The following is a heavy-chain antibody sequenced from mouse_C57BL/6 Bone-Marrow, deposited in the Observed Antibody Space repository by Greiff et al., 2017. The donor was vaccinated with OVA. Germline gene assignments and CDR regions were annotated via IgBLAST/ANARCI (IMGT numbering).Heavy chain of an antibody. CDR2: INPGSGGT. CDR3: ARALDYYGSSYVGTTFDY. J-gene: IGHJ2*01. Sequence: LVESGAELVRPGTSVKVSCKASGYAFTNYLIEWVKQRPGQGLEWIGVINPGSGGTNYNEKFKGKATLTADKSSSTAYMQLSSLTSEDSAVYFCARALDYYGSSYVGTTFDYWGQGTTLTVSS. V-gene: IGHV1-54*01. D-gene: IGHD1-1*01. CDR1: GYAFTNYL.